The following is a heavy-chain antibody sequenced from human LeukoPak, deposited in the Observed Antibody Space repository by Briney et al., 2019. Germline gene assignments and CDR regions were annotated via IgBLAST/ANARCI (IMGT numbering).Heavy chain of an antibody. CDR2: IYHSGTG. CDR1: GGSISSVYYY. J-gene: IGHJ4*02. CDR3: SRQNYYNASGFPPFDD. V-gene: IGHV4-39*01. D-gene: IGHD3-22*01. Sequence: SETLSLTCRVSGGSISSVYYYWGWIRQPPGKGLEWIGSIYHSGTGIYNPSLKSRVILSVDTSNNQFSLNLRSVTASDTAIYYCSRQNYYNASGFPPFDDWGQGTLVTVSS.